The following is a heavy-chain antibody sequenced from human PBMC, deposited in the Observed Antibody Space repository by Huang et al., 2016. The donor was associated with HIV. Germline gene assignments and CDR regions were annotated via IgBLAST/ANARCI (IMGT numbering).Heavy chain of an antibody. CDR3: ARDHWYPLQNWFDL. Sequence: QVELVQSGAEVKRPGASVRVSCKAAGYIFTKYGINWVRQAPGKGPEWMGWSSAYNGNTNYAEKFQGRGTLTRDTSATTAYMELRDVTSADTAVYYCARDHWYPLQNWFDLWGQGTLVTVSS. D-gene: IGHD1-1*01. J-gene: IGHJ5*01. CDR1: GYIFTKYG. CDR2: SSAYNGNT. V-gene: IGHV1-18*01.